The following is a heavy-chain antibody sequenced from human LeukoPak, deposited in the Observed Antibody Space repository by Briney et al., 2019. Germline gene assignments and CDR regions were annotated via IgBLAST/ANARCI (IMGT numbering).Heavy chain of an antibody. CDR1: GGPISSYY. CDR3: ARGDFDPIYPYFDY. CDR2: IYYSGST. Sequence: SETLSLTCTVSGGPISSYYWSWIRQPPGKGLEWIGYIYYSGSTNYNPSLKSRVTISVDTFKNQFSLQLSSVTAADTAVYYCARGDFDPIYPYFDYWGQGTLVTVSS. D-gene: IGHD3-9*01. V-gene: IGHV4-59*01. J-gene: IGHJ4*02.